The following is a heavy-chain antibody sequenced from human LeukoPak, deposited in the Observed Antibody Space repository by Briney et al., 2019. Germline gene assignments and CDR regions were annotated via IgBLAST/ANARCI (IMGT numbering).Heavy chain of an antibody. CDR3: ARQPLLWFGESYYYMDV. V-gene: IGHV4-34*01. CDR1: GGSFSGYY. CDR2: INHSGST. J-gene: IGHJ6*03. D-gene: IGHD3-10*01. Sequence: SETLSLTCAVYGGSFSGYYWSWIRQPPGQGLEWIGEINHSGSTNYNPSLKSRVTISVDTSKNQFSLKLSSVTAADPAVYYCARQPLLWFGESYYYMDVWGKGTTVTISS.